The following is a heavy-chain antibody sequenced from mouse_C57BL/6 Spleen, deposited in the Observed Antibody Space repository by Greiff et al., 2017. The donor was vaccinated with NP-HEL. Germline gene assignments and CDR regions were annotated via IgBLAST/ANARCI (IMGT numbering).Heavy chain of an antibody. Sequence: QVQLQQPGAELVKPGASVKMSCKASGYTFTSYWITWVKQRPGQGLEWIGDIYPGSGSTNYNEKFKSKATLTVDTSSSTAYMQLSSLTSEDSAVYYCARPYGSSSYAMDYWGQGTSVTVSS. CDR1: GYTFTSYW. D-gene: IGHD1-1*01. V-gene: IGHV1-55*01. CDR3: ARPYGSSSYAMDY. CDR2: IYPGSGST. J-gene: IGHJ4*01.